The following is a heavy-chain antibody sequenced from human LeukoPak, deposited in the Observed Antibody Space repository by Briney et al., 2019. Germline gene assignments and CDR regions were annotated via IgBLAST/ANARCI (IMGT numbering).Heavy chain of an antibody. CDR1: GFTFSNYE. D-gene: IGHD6-19*01. Sequence: PGGSLRLSCAASGFTFSNYEMNWVRQAPGKGLDWVSYISGSASTIYYADSVRGRFTISRDNAKRSLYLQMNSLRAEDTAVYYCARGSGYTSGWYWDYWGQGTLVTVSS. V-gene: IGHV3-48*03. J-gene: IGHJ4*02. CDR2: ISGSASTI. CDR3: ARGSGYTSGWYWDY.